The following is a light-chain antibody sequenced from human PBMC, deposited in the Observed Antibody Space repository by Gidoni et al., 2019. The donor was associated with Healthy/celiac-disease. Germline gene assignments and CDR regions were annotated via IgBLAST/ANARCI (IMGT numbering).Light chain of an antibody. V-gene: IGLV2-14*01. CDR2: DVS. CDR1: SSDVGCYNY. J-gene: IGLJ3*02. CDR3: SSYTSSSTWV. Sequence: QSALTQPASVSGSPGQSITISCTGTSSDVGCYNYVSWYQQHPGKAPKLMIYDVSNRPSGVSNRFAGSKSGNTASLTISGLQAEDEADYYCSSYTSSSTWVFGGGTKLT.